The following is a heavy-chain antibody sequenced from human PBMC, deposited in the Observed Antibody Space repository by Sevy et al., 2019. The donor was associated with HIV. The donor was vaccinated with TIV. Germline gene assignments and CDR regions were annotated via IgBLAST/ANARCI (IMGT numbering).Heavy chain of an antibody. V-gene: IGHV3-74*01. J-gene: IGHJ6*02. CDR1: GFNFNNYW. CDR2: INSDGYSI. D-gene: IGHD1-1*01. Sequence: GRSLRVSCTASGFNFNNYWMHWVRQVPGKGLVWVSRINSDGYSINYAEFVKGRFTISRDNAKNTLYVQMNSLRAEDTAVYFYARGSRGTMGVWGQGTTVTFSS. CDR3: ARGSRGTMGV.